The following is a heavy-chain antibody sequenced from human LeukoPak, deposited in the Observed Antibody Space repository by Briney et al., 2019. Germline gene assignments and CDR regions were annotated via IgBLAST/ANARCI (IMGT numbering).Heavy chain of an antibody. CDR2: IYYSGST. CDR1: GGSISSYY. V-gene: IGHV4-59*01. J-gene: IGHJ4*02. D-gene: IGHD6-13*01. CDR3: ASSSWYGRVDY. Sequence: SETLSLTCTVSGGSISSYYWSWIRQPPGKGLEWIGYIYYSGSTNYNPSLKSRVTISVDTSKNQFSLKLSSVTAADTAVYYCASSSWYGRVDYWGQGTLVAVSS.